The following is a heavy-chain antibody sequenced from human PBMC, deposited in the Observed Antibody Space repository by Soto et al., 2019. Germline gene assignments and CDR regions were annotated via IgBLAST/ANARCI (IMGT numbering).Heavy chain of an antibody. CDR2: IWFDGSNK. CDR1: GSLFTGYG. CDR3: ARGGIGGTTFRGYFDN. Sequence: GGSLRLSCAASGSLFTGYGMHWVRQAPGKGLEWVAVIWFDGSNKYYADSVKGRFTSSRDNSKNMLYLQMNSLRGEDTAVYYCARGGIGGTTFRGYFDNWGQGTLVTVSS. J-gene: IGHJ4*02. V-gene: IGHV3-33*01. D-gene: IGHD1-1*01.